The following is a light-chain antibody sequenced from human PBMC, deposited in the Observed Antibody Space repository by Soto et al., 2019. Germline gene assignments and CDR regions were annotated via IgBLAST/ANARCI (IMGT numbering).Light chain of an antibody. V-gene: IGKV3-20*01. CDR2: GAS. CDR1: QSVRSNF. J-gene: IGKJ1*01. CDR3: QQYGSSGT. Sequence: EIVLTQSPGTLSLSPGERATLSCRASQSVRSNFLAWYQQKAGQAPRLLIYGASNRATGIPDRFSGSGSGTDFTLTISRLEPEDFAVYYCQQYGSSGTFGQGTKVDIK.